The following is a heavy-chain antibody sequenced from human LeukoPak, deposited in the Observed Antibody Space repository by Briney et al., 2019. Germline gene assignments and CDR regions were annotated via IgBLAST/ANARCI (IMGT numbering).Heavy chain of an antibody. CDR1: GYTFNNFF. CDR2: ISPHSHTT. CDR3: ARGQTMYY. J-gene: IGHJ4*02. V-gene: IGHV1-18*01. D-gene: IGHD3-10*02. Sequence: ASVTVSCKASGYTFNNFFISWVRQAPGQGLEWVGWISPHSHTTHYAEKFQGRVTMTTDTSTTTVYMELRSLRSDDTAVYFCARGQTMYYWGQGTPVTASS.